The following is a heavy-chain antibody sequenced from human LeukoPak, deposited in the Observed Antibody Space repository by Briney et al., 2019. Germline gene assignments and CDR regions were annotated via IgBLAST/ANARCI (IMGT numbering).Heavy chain of an antibody. CDR2: INPNSGGT. Sequence: ASVKVSCKAFGGTFSSYAISWVRQAPGQGLEWMGWINPNSGGTNYAQKFQGWVTMTRDTPISTAYMELSRLRSDDTAVYYYAREDGRDGYNRVWYFHYWGQGTLVTVSS. CDR1: GGTFSSYA. CDR3: AREDGRDGYNRVWYFHY. V-gene: IGHV1-2*04. D-gene: IGHD5-24*01. J-gene: IGHJ4*02.